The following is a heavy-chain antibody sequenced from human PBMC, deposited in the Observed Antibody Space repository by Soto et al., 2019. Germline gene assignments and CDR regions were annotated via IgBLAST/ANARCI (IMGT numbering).Heavy chain of an antibody. V-gene: IGHV3-30-3*01. J-gene: IGHJ4*02. CDR2: ISYDGSNK. CDR3: ARFKGCSGGSCYPYFDY. Sequence: QVQLVESGGGVVQPGRSLRLCCAASGFTFNSYAMHWVRQAPGKGLEWVAVISYDGSNKYYADSVKGRFTISRDNSKNTLYLQMNSLRAEDTAVYYCARFKGCSGGSCYPYFDYWGQGTLVTVSS. D-gene: IGHD2-15*01. CDR1: GFTFNSYA.